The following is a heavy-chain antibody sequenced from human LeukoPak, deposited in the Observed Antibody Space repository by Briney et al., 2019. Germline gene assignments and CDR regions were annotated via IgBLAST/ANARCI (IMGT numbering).Heavy chain of an antibody. Sequence: GGSLRLSCAASGSTFSSYGMHWVRQAPGKGLEWVAVIWCDGSNKYYADSVKGRFTISRDNSKNTLYLQMSSLRAEDTAVYYCARAAYYYDSSGPVDVWGQGTTVTVSS. CDR2: IWCDGSNK. CDR1: GSTFSSYG. D-gene: IGHD3-22*01. J-gene: IGHJ6*02. CDR3: ARAAYYYDSSGPVDV. V-gene: IGHV3-33*01.